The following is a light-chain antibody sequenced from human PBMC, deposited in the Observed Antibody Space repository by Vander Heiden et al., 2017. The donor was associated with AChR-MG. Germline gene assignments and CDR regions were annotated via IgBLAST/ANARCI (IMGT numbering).Light chain of an antibody. V-gene: IGLV5-45*03. J-gene: IGLJ3*02. CDR2: YKSDSEK. CDR1: SGIHVDSYT. Sequence: QAVLTQPSSLSASPGASATLTCTLRSGIHVDSYTIYWYQQKPGSPPQYLLRYKSDSEKHQGSGLPSRFSGSKDVSANAGILLSSGLQSEDEADYFCMIWHTSAWVFGGGTKLTVL. CDR3: MIWHTSAWV.